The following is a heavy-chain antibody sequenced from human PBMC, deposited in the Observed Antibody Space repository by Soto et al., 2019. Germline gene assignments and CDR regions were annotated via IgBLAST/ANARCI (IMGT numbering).Heavy chain of an antibody. CDR3: ARHNYGSGSTYFDY. V-gene: IGHV4-59*08. CDR1: GGSISGYY. Sequence: PSETLSLTCTVPGGSISGYYWIWMRQPPGKGLEWIGYIYNSGSTNYNPALKSRVTISVDTSKNQFSLKLSSVTAADAAVYYCARHNYGSGSTYFDYWGQGTLVTVSS. D-gene: IGHD3-10*01. CDR2: IYNSGST. J-gene: IGHJ4*02.